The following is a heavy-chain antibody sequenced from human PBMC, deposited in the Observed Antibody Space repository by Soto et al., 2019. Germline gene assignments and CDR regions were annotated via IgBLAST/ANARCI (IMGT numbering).Heavy chain of an antibody. CDR2: INHSGST. J-gene: IGHJ4*02. Sequence: QVQLTQCGAGLLKPSETLSLTCAVYGGSFSGYYWTWIRQPPGTGLEWIGEINHSGSTNYNPSLKMRVTISVDTSKNQFSLKLTSVTAADTAVYYGARDKITGLFDYWGPGTLVTVYS. CDR3: ARDKITGLFDY. CDR1: GGSFSGYY. D-gene: IGHD2-8*02. V-gene: IGHV4-34*01.